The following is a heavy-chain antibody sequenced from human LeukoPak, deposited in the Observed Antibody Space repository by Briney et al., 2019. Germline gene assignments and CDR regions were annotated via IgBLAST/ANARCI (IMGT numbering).Heavy chain of an antibody. D-gene: IGHD6-19*01. CDR1: GYSFTDHW. Sequence: GESLQISCKASGYSFTDHWIGWVRQLPGKGLEWMGIIYPGDSDTRYSPSFQGQVTISADKSVSTAYLQWSTLQAPDAAMYYCARGENSGWYFFDYWGQGTLVTVSS. CDR2: IYPGDSDT. CDR3: ARGENSGWYFFDY. V-gene: IGHV5-51*01. J-gene: IGHJ4*02.